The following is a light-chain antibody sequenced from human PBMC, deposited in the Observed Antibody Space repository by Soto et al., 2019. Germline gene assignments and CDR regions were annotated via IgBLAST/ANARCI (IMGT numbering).Light chain of an antibody. V-gene: IGLV1-47*01. J-gene: IGLJ1*01. Sequence: QSVLTQPPSASGTPGQGVTISCSGSTSNIGSNHVYWYQQRPRTAPKLLIYRNNQHPSGVPDRFSGCNSGTSGSLEISGLRSDDEADYFCATWDDSLNGFYVFGTGTKLTVL. CDR2: RNN. CDR1: TSNIGSNH. CDR3: ATWDDSLNGFYV.